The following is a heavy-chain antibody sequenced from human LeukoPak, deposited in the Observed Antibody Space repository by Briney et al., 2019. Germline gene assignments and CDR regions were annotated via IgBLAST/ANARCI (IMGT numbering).Heavy chain of an antibody. V-gene: IGHV3-15*01. Sequence: GGSLRLSCAASGFTFSSYWMTWVRQAPGKGLEWVGRIKSKTDGGTTDYAAPVKGRFTISRDDSKKTLYLQMNSLKTEDTAVYYCTTGLTVLLWFGESPPGDYWGQGTLVTVSS. CDR3: TTGLTVLLWFGESPPGDY. CDR2: IKSKTDGGTT. J-gene: IGHJ4*02. CDR1: GFTFSSYW. D-gene: IGHD3-10*01.